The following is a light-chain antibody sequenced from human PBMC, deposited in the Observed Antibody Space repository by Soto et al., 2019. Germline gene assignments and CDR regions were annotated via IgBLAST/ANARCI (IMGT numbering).Light chain of an antibody. Sequence: DIQMTQSPSSLSASLGDRVTITCRASQGIKKYVAWYQQKPGKVPQLLIYAASALHSGVPSRFSGSGSGTDFTLTISSLQPEDVATYYCQKYDTVPWAFGQGTKVEIK. J-gene: IGKJ1*01. V-gene: IGKV1-27*01. CDR2: AAS. CDR3: QKYDTVPWA. CDR1: QGIKKY.